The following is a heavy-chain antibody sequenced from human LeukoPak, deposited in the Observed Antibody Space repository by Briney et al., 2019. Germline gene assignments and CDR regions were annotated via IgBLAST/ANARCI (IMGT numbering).Heavy chain of an antibody. CDR2: IIPIFGTA. V-gene: IGHV1-69*05. D-gene: IGHD3-3*01. Sequence: ASVKVSCKASGGTFSSYAISWVRQAPGQGLEWMGGIIPIFGTANYAQKLQGRVTMTTDTSTSTAYMELRSLRSDDTAVYYCAKHDFWSGYYLAPSGMDVWGQGTTVTVSS. CDR3: AKHDFWSGYYLAPSGMDV. J-gene: IGHJ6*02. CDR1: GGTFSSYA.